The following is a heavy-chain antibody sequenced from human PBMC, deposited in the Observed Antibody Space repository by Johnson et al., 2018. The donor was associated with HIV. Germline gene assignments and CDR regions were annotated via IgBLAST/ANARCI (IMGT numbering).Heavy chain of an antibody. CDR1: GFTFSSYA. CDR3: ARDFMYAFDI. D-gene: IGHD3-10*02. V-gene: IGHV3-30*04. Sequence: QVQLVESGGGVVQPGRSLRLSCAASGFTFSSYAMHWVRQAPGKGLEWVAVISYDGSNKYYADSVKGRFTISRDNSKNTLYLQMNSLRAEDTAVYYCARDFMYAFDIWGQGTMVTGSS. CDR2: ISYDGSNK. J-gene: IGHJ3*02.